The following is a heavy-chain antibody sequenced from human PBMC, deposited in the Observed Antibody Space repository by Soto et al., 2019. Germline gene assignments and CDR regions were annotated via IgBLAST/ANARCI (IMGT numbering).Heavy chain of an antibody. D-gene: IGHD3-10*01. J-gene: IGHJ6*02. CDR2: ISAYNGNT. V-gene: IGHV1-18*01. CDR1: RYTFTSYG. Sequence: ASVKVSCKASRYTFTSYGISWVRQAPGQWLEWMGWISAYNGNTNYAQKLQGRVTMTTDTSTSTAYMELRSLRSDDTAVYYCARFPLGLLWFGEAYYGMDVWGQGTTVTVSS. CDR3: ARFPLGLLWFGEAYYGMDV.